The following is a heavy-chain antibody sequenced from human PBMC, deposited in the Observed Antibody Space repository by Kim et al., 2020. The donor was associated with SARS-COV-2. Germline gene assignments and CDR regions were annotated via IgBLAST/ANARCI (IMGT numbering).Heavy chain of an antibody. CDR3: ARDRNTMIVVASGAFDY. J-gene: IGHJ4*02. Sequence: SVKGRFTISRDNSTNPLYLQMNSLRAEDTAVYYWARDRNTMIVVASGAFDYWGQGTLVTVSS. D-gene: IGHD3-22*01. V-gene: IGHV3-30*01.